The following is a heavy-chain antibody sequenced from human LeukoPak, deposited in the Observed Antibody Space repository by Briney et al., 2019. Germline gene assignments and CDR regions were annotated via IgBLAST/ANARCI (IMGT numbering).Heavy chain of an antibody. Sequence: ASVKVSCKASGYTFTGYYMHWVRQAPGQGLEWMGWINPNSGGTNYAQKFKGRVTMTRDTSISTASMELCSLRADDPAVYYCARARSIAARPQTIFDYWGQGTRVTVSS. CDR3: ARARSIAARPQTIFDY. D-gene: IGHD6-6*01. CDR2: INPNSGGT. V-gene: IGHV1-2*02. CDR1: GYTFTGYY. J-gene: IGHJ4*02.